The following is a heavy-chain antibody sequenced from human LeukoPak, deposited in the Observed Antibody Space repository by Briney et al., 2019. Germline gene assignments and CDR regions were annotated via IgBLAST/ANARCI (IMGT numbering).Heavy chain of an antibody. J-gene: IGHJ5*02. CDR2: ISSSSSYI. Sequence: GGSLRLSCAASGFTFSNYAMSWVRQAPGKGLEWVSSISSSSSYIYYADSVKGRFTISRDNAKNSLYLQMNSLRAEDTAVYYCARETTETYNWFDPWGQGTLVTVSS. V-gene: IGHV3-21*01. D-gene: IGHD4-11*01. CDR3: ARETTETYNWFDP. CDR1: GFTFSNYA.